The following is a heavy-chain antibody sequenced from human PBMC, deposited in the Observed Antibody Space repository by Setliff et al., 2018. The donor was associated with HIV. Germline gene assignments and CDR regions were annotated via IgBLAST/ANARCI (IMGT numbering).Heavy chain of an antibody. CDR3: ARGLNSYGSGSYLPLGY. Sequence: PSETLSLTCTVSGDSMNDYYWTWVRQPAGKALEWIGRININEDTYFKPSLKSRVTISIDTSKNQFSLKLNSVIAADTAVYYCARGLNSYGSGSYLPLGYWGQGTLVTVSS. J-gene: IGHJ4*02. D-gene: IGHD3-10*01. CDR2: ININEDT. V-gene: IGHV4-4*07. CDR1: GDSMNDYY.